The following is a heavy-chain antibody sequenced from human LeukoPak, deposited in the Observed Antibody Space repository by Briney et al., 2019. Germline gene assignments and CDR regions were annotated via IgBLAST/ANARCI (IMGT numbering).Heavy chain of an antibody. CDR1: GFMFSDYG. D-gene: IGHD3-10*01. CDR3: AKEGDRGEALYYYYMDV. V-gene: IGHV3-33*06. Sequence: PGRSLRLSCAASGFMFSDYGMHWVRQAPGKGLEWVAAIWYDGGNIFHADSVKGRFTISRDNSKNALYLQMNSLRAEDTADYYCAKEGDRGEALYYYYMDVWGSGTTVTVSS. J-gene: IGHJ6*03. CDR2: IWYDGGNI.